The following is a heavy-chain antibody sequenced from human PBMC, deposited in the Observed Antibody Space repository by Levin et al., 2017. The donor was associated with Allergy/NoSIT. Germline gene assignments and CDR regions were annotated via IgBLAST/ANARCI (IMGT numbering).Heavy chain of an antibody. J-gene: IGHJ4*02. Sequence: SETLSLTCTVSGGSISSSSYYWGWIRQPPGKGLEWIGSIYYSGSTYYNPSLKSRVTISVDTSKNQFSLKLSSVTAADTAVYYCARNYGDSFFDYWGQGTLVTVSS. CDR2: IYYSGST. V-gene: IGHV4-39*01. CDR1: GGSISSSSYY. CDR3: ARNYGDSFFDY. D-gene: IGHD4-17*01.